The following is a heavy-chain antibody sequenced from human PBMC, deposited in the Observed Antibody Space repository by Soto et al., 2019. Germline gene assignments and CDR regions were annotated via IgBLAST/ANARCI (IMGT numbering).Heavy chain of an antibody. V-gene: IGHV3-74*01. D-gene: IGHD3-22*01. Sequence: EVQLVESGGGIVQPGGSLRLSCAASGFTFSSYWMHWVRQAPGKGLVWVSRINSDGSRTSYADSAKGRFTISRDNAKNTVYMQMNSLRADDTAVYYCARGDGDYYDGNGYLDRHWGQGTLVTVSS. CDR2: INSDGSRT. CDR3: ARGDGDYYDGNGYLDRH. CDR1: GFTFSSYW. J-gene: IGHJ4*02.